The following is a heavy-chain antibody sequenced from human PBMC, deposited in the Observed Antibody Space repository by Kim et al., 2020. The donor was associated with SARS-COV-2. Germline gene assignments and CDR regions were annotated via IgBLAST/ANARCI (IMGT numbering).Heavy chain of an antibody. D-gene: IGHD1-26*01. V-gene: IGHV3-33*01. Sequence: GGSLRLSCAASGFTFSSYGMHWVRQAPGKGLEWVAVIWYDGSNKYYADSVKGRFTISRDNSKNTLYLQMNSLRAEDTAVYYCAREGGSYRGFDYWGQGTLVTVSS. CDR2: IWYDGSNK. CDR3: AREGGSYRGFDY. J-gene: IGHJ4*02. CDR1: GFTFSSYG.